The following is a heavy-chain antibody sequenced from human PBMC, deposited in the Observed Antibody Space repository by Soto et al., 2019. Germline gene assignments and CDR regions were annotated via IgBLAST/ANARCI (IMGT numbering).Heavy chain of an antibody. Sequence: WVSLRLSCAASGFTFSSYAMHWVRQAPGKGLEWVAVISYDGSNKYYADSVKGRFTISRDNSKNTLYLQMNSLRAEDTAVYYCARAHSSSWQNFDYWGQGTLVTVSS. CDR3: ARAHSSSWQNFDY. J-gene: IGHJ4*02. CDR2: ISYDGSNK. D-gene: IGHD6-6*01. V-gene: IGHV3-30-3*01. CDR1: GFTFSSYA.